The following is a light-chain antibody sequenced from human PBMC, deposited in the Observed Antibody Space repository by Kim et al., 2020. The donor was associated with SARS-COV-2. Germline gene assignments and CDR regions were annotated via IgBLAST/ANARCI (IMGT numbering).Light chain of an antibody. CDR3: QQYGTAPRT. CDR2: GAS. CDR1: QSVNNNY. Sequence: EIVLTQSPGTLSLSPGERATFSCRASQSVNNNYLAWYQHKPGQAPRLVIYGASSRGTGIPDRFSGSGSGTDFTLTISRLEPEDFAVYYCQQYGTAPRTFGQGTKVDIK. J-gene: IGKJ1*01. V-gene: IGKV3-20*01.